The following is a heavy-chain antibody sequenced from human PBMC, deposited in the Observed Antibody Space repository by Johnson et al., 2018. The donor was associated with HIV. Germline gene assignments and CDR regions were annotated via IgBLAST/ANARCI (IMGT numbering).Heavy chain of an antibody. CDR3: AKAREYDSTGHDAFDI. Sequence: VQLVESGGGLVQPGGSLRLSCAASGFTVSSNYMSWVRQGPGKGLEWVSVIYSGGSTYYADSVKGRFTISRDNSKNTLYLQMNSLRAEDTAVYYCAKAREYDSTGHDAFDIWGQGTMVTVSS. CDR2: IYSGGST. D-gene: IGHD3-22*01. CDR1: GFTVSSNY. V-gene: IGHV3-66*02. J-gene: IGHJ3*02.